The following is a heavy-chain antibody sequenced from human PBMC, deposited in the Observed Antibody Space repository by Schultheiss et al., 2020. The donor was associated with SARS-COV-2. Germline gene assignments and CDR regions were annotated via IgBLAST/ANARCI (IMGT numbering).Heavy chain of an antibody. V-gene: IGHV3-33*01. J-gene: IGHJ4*02. CDR2: IWYDGSNK. CDR3: ARDSPGTVTNDY. D-gene: IGHD4-17*01. CDR1: GFTFSSYG. Sequence: GGSLRLSCAASGFTFSSYGMHWVRQAPGKGLEWVAVIWYDGSNKYYADSVKGRFTISRDNSKNTLYLQMNSLRAEDTAVYYCARDSPGTVTNDYWGQGTLVTVSS.